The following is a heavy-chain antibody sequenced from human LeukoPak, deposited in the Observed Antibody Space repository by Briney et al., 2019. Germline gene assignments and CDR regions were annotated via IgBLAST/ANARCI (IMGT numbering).Heavy chain of an antibody. J-gene: IGHJ2*01. Sequence: SETLSLTCTVSGGSISSSSYYWGWIRQPPGKGLEWIGSIYYSGSTYYNPSLKSRVTISVDTSKNQFSLNLSSVTAADTAVYYCARGPSFGSTSRFDLWGRGTLVTVSS. D-gene: IGHD6-13*01. CDR2: IYYSGST. V-gene: IGHV4-39*07. CDR1: GGSISSSSYY. CDR3: ARGPSFGSTSRFDL.